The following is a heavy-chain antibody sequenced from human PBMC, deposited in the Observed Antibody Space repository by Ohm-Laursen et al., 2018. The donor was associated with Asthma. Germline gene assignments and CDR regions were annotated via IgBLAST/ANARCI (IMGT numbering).Heavy chain of an antibody. CDR2: INHSGST. Sequence: TLSLTCAVYGGSFSGYYWSWIRQPPGKGLEWIGEINHSGSTNYNPSLKSRVTISVDTSKNQFSLKLSSVTAADTAVYYCARGRDTATNNYWGQGTLVTVSS. CDR3: ARGRDTATNNY. J-gene: IGHJ4*02. V-gene: IGHV4-34*01. D-gene: IGHD5-18*01. CDR1: GGSFSGYY.